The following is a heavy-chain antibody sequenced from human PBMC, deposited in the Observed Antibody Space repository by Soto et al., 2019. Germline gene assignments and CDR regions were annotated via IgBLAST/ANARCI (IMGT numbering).Heavy chain of an antibody. CDR1: GGSISSGGYY. V-gene: IGHV4-31*03. CDR2: IYYSGST. D-gene: IGHD3-22*01. J-gene: IGHJ4*02. CDR3: ARAALYYYDSSGYKYYFDY. Sequence: SETLSLTCTVSGGSISSGGYYWSLIRQHPGKGLEWIGYIYYSGSTYYNPSLKSRVTISVDTSKNQFSLKLSSVTAADTAVYYCARAALYYYDSSGYKYYFDYWGQGTLVTVSS.